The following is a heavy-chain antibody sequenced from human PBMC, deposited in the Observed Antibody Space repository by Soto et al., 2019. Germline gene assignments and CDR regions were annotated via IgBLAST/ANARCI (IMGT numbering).Heavy chain of an antibody. CDR2: IWYDGSNK. CDR3: ARDKTGSGSTPSY. D-gene: IGHD3-10*01. Sequence: LGLYFAASGFTFSSYGMHWVRQAPGKGLEWVAVIWYDGSNKYYADSVKGRFTISRDNSKNTLYLQMNSLRAEDTAVYYCARDKTGSGSTPSYWGQGTQVTVSS. J-gene: IGHJ4*02. CDR1: GFTFSSYG. V-gene: IGHV3-33*01.